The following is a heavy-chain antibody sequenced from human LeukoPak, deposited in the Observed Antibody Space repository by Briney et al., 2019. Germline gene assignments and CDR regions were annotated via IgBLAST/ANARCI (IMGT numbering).Heavy chain of an antibody. CDR2: INSADNT. V-gene: IGHV3-23*01. D-gene: IGHD3-10*01. J-gene: IGHJ4*02. CDR1: GSTFSTYG. CDR3: ARRSASRSFFDY. Sequence: PGGSLRLSCAASGSTFSTYGLTWVRQAPGKGLEWVSLINSADNTYYADSVKGRFTISRDNSMNTLYLQMNSLSADDTAVYYCARRSASRSFFDYWGQGSLVTVSS.